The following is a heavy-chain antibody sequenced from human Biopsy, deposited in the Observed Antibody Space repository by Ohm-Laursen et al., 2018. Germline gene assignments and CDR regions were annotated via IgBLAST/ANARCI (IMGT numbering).Heavy chain of an antibody. Sequence: GSLRLSCAASGFTLGHYRVSWVRQAPGKGLEWVSYINVPSSHIYYGASVRGRFTISRDNDENSVVLQMNSLRAEDTAVYYCVRSFSSSGYFRCDAFDVWGQGTMVTVSS. CDR2: INVPSSHI. J-gene: IGHJ3*01. CDR3: VRSFSSSGYFRCDAFDV. CDR1: GFTLGHYR. D-gene: IGHD3-22*01. V-gene: IGHV3-48*01.